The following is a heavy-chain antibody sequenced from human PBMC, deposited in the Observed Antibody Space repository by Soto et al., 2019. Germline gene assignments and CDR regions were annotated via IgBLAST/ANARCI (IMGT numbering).Heavy chain of an antibody. CDR1: GLSFTISA. J-gene: IGHJ3*02. Sequence: SVKLSCKTSGLSFTISAVQWVRHTRGQRLEWIGWIVVGSGNTNYAQKFQERVTITRDMSTSTAYMELSSLRSEDTAVYYCAAVRSVVVPPKSAFDIWGQGTMVTVSS. CDR2: IVVGSGNT. V-gene: IGHV1-58*01. CDR3: AAVRSVVVPPKSAFDI. D-gene: IGHD2-15*01.